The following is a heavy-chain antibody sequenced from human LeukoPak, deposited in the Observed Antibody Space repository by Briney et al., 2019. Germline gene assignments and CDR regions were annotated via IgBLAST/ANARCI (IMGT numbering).Heavy chain of an antibody. CDR2: IKQDGGRK. V-gene: IGHV3-7*01. CDR3: ARGEEVSTSLWVIAVAGRAFDS. J-gene: IGHJ4*02. D-gene: IGHD6-19*01. CDR1: GFTFSKYW. Sequence: GGSLRLSCSASGFTFSKYWMNWVRQAPGKGLEWVASIKQDGGRKYYVDSVEGRFAISRDNAKNSVVLQMSSLRAEDTVVYYCARGEEVSTSLWVIAVAGRAFDSWGQGTLVTVSS.